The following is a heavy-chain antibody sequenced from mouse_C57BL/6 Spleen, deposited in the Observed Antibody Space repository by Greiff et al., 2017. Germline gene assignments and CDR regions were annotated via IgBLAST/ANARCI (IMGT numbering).Heavy chain of an antibody. D-gene: IGHD3-3*01. Sequence: VQLQQSGPELVKPGASVKISCKASGYAFSSSWMNWVKQRPGKGLEWIGRIYPGDGATNYNGKFKGKATLTADKSSSTAYMQLSSLTSEDSAVYFCARSGAGRSAWFAYWGQGTLVTVSA. J-gene: IGHJ3*01. V-gene: IGHV1-82*01. CDR3: ARSGAGRSAWFAY. CDR1: GYAFSSSW. CDR2: IYPGDGAT.